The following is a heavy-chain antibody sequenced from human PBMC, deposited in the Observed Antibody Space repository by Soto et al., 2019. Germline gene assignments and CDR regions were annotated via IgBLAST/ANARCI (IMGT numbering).Heavy chain of an antibody. Sequence: ASVKVSCKASGYSFAGYYMHWVRQAPGQGLEWMGWINPNSGGTNYAQKFQGRVTMTRDTSTSIVYMELSSLRSEDTAVYYCARDLLAVADDYGKDVWGQGTTVTVSS. V-gene: IGHV1-2*02. CDR1: GYSFAGYY. CDR3: ARDLLAVADDYGKDV. CDR2: INPNSGGT. D-gene: IGHD6-19*01. J-gene: IGHJ6*02.